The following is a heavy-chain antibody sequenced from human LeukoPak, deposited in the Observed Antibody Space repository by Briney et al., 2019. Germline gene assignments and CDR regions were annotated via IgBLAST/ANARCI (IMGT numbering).Heavy chain of an antibody. D-gene: IGHD2-21*01. Sequence: GASVKVSCKAFGGTFSSYAISWVRQAPGQGLEWMGGIIPIFGTANYAQKFQGRVTITADESTSTAYMELSSLRSEDTAVYYCARAGGHCGGDCHYFDYWGRGTLVTVSS. CDR3: ARAGGHCGGDCHYFDY. CDR2: IIPIFGTA. J-gene: IGHJ4*02. V-gene: IGHV1-69*01. CDR1: GGTFSSYA.